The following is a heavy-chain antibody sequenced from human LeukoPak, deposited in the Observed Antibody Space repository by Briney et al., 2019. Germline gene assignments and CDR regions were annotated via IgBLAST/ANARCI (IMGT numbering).Heavy chain of an antibody. J-gene: IGHJ5*02. Sequence: ASVKVSCKASGYTFTGYYMHWVRQAPGQGLEWMGWINTNTGNPTYAQGFTGRFVFSLDTSVSTAYLQISSLKAEDTAVYYCARGVRDYYANWFDPWGQGTLVTVSS. D-gene: IGHD3-10*01. V-gene: IGHV7-4-1*02. CDR3: ARGVRDYYANWFDP. CDR2: INTNTGNP. CDR1: GYTFTGYY.